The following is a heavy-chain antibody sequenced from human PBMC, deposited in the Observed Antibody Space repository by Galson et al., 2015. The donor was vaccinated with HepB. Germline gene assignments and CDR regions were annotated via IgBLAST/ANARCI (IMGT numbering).Heavy chain of an antibody. CDR3: ARRSYNHGYLGIGSGFDP. D-gene: IGHD5-18*01. Sequence: QSGAEVKKPGESLKISCMGSGYKFANYLIAWVRQMPGKGLEWMGIIYPGDSETTYSPSFQGQVTISADNSITTAYLQWSSLKASDTGMYFCARRSYNHGYLGIGSGFDPWGQGTLVIVSS. V-gene: IGHV5-51*01. CDR2: IYPGDSET. CDR1: GYKFANYL. J-gene: IGHJ5*02.